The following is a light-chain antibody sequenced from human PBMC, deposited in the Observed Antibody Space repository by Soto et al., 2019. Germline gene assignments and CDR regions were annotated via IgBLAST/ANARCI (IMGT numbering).Light chain of an antibody. CDR2: DAS. J-gene: IGKJ2*01. CDR3: QQRSTWPPYT. CDR1: QSVSSY. Sequence: EIVLTQSPATLSLSPGERATLSCRASQSVSSYLAWYQQKPGQAPRLLIYDASNRATGIPARFSGSGSGTDFTLTISSLEPEDFAGYYCQQRSTWPPYTFGQGTKLEI. V-gene: IGKV3-11*01.